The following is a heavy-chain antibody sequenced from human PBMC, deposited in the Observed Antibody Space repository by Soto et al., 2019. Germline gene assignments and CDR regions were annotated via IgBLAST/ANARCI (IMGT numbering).Heavy chain of an antibody. Sequence: QVQLVESGGGVVQPGRSLRLSCAASGFTFSSYGMHWVRQAPGKGLEWVAVIWYDGSNKYYADSVKGRFTISRDNSKNPLYLQMNSLGAEYTAVYYCARDGGWVAARPMYYYYGMDVWGQGTTVTVSS. V-gene: IGHV3-33*01. CDR2: IWYDGSNK. J-gene: IGHJ6*02. CDR3: ARDGGWVAARPMYYYYGMDV. D-gene: IGHD6-6*01. CDR1: GFTFSSYG.